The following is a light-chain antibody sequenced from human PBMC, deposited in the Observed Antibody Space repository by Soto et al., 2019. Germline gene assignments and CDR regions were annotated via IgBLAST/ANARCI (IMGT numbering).Light chain of an antibody. J-gene: IGKJ1*01. Sequence: EIVMTQSPATLSVSPGEGATLSCRASQSVSSNLAWYPQKPGQAPMLVIYGASTRATGIPARFSGSGSGTEFTLAISSLQSEDFAVYYCQQYNNGPPWTFGEGTKVEIK. CDR3: QQYNNGPPWT. V-gene: IGKV3-15*01. CDR1: QSVSSN. CDR2: GAS.